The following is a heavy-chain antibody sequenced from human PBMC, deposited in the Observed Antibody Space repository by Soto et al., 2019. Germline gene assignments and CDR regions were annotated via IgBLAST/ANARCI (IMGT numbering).Heavy chain of an antibody. V-gene: IGHV3-74*01. J-gene: IGHJ4*02. CDR1: GFTFSRNW. CDR2: INGDGSSI. D-gene: IGHD2-15*01. Sequence: EVQLVESGGGLVQPGGSLRLSCAASGFTFSRNWMYWVRQAPGKGLVWVSRINGDGSSIGYADSVKGRFTISRDNDKNTLYLKMTSLRAEDTAVHYCARELGYCRGGSCYDYWGQGTLVTVSS. CDR3: ARELGYCRGGSCYDY.